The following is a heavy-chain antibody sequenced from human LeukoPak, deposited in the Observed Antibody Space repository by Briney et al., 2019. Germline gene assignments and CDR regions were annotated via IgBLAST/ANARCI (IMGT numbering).Heavy chain of an antibody. CDR1: GFTFSSYS. CDR2: ISSSSSYI. CDR3: ASCYQSLPTPGTFQLDY. Sequence: GSLRLSCAASGFTFSSYSINWVRQPPGKGLEWVSSISSSSSYIYYPDSVKGRFTISRDNAKNSLYLQMNSLRAEDTAVYYCASCYQSLPTPGTFQLDYWGQGTLVTVSS. D-gene: IGHD2-2*01. V-gene: IGHV3-21*01. J-gene: IGHJ4*02.